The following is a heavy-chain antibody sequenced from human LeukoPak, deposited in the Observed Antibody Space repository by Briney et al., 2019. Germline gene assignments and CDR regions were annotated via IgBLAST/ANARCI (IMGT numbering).Heavy chain of an antibody. V-gene: IGHV4-38-2*02. CDR1: GYSISDGYY. Sequence: SETLSLTCTVSGYSISDGYYWGWIRQPPGKGLEWIGSIYHSGSTYYNPSLKSRVTVSVDTSKNQFSLKLTSVTAADTAVYYCVRGPYGSGISNWFDPWGQGTQVIVSS. CDR3: VRGPYGSGISNWFDP. CDR2: IYHSGST. J-gene: IGHJ5*02. D-gene: IGHD3-10*01.